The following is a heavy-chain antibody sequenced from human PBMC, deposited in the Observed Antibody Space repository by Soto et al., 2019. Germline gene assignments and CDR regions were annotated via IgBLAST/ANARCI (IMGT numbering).Heavy chain of an antibody. Sequence: GGSLRLSCEASGFTFRNYKMNWVRQAPGKGPEWVANIKEDGSEKHYVDSVKGRFTISSDNAKNSLYLQMHSLKAEDTAVYYCATVGYCGGDWCYASYYGMDVWGQGTTVTVSS. D-gene: IGHD2-21*02. CDR3: ATVGYCGGDWCYASYYGMDV. V-gene: IGHV3-7*03. CDR2: IKEDGSEK. CDR1: GFTFRNYK. J-gene: IGHJ6*02.